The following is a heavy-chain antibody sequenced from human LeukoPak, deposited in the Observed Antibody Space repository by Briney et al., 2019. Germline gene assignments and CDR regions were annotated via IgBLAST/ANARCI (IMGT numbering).Heavy chain of an antibody. CDR2: IYYSGST. Sequence: PSETLSLTCTVSGGSISSSSYYWGWIRQPPGKGLEWIGSIYYSGSTYYNPSLKSRVTISVDTSKNQFSLKLSSVTAADTAVYYCASQHIVRSGGFQHWGQGTLVTVSS. D-gene: IGHD2-21*01. V-gene: IGHV4-39*07. CDR3: ASQHIVRSGGFQH. CDR1: GGSISSSSYY. J-gene: IGHJ1*01.